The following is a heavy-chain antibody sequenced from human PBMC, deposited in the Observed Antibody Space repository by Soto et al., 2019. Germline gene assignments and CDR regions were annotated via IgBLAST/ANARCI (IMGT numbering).Heavy chain of an antibody. CDR2: IYYSGIT. J-gene: IGHJ5*01. D-gene: IGHD2-15*01. V-gene: IGHV4-61*01. Sequence: XETLSLPCTVSGGSVSSGRYYWSWIRQPPGKVLEWIVYIYYSGITNYNPSLKSRVTISVDTSKNQFSLKLSSVTAADTAVYYCARDFFGYCSGGRCYRTKWFDSWGQGTLVTVSS. CDR3: ARDFFGYCSGGRCYRTKWFDS. CDR1: GGSVSSGRYY.